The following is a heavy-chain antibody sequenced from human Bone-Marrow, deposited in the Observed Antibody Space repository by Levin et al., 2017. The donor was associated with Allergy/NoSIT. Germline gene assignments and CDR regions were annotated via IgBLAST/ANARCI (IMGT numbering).Heavy chain of an antibody. CDR3: ARDAGWEDLTWFAP. CDR2: IIPIFNTV. CDR1: GGTFSSYA. J-gene: IGHJ5*02. V-gene: IGHV1-69*06. Sequence: KISCKASGGTFSSYAISWVRQAPGQGLEWMGGIIPIFNTVNYAHKFQGRVIITADKSTSTAYMELNSLRSEDTAVYYCARDAGWEDLTWFAPWGQGALVTVGS. D-gene: IGHD1-26*01.